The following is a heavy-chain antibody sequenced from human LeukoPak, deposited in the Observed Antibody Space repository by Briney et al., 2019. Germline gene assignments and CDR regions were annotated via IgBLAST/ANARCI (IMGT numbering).Heavy chain of an antibody. CDR1: GFTFSDYY. CDR2: ISSSGSTI. V-gene: IGHV3-11*04. J-gene: IGHJ4*02. Sequence: GGSLRLSCAASGFTFSDYYMSWIRQAPGKGLEWVSYISSSGSTIYYADSVKGRFTISRDNAKNSLYLQMNSLRAEDTAVYYCARAPYGSGSYRHPFGYWGQGTLVTVSS. D-gene: IGHD3-10*01. CDR3: ARAPYGSGSYRHPFGY.